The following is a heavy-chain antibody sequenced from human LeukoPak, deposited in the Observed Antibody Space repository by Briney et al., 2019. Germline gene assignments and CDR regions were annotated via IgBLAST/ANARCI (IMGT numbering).Heavy chain of an antibody. V-gene: IGHV1-8*01. CDR2: MTPNSGNT. CDR1: GYTFISYD. Sequence: ASVKVSCKASGYTFISYDINWVRQATGQGLEWMGWMTPNSGNTGYAQKFQGRVTMTRNTSISTAYMELSSLRSEDTAVYYCARSHSGYCGGGSCYYYYYGMDVWGRGTTVTVSS. J-gene: IGHJ6*02. D-gene: IGHD2-15*01. CDR3: ARSHSGYCGGGSCYYYYYGMDV.